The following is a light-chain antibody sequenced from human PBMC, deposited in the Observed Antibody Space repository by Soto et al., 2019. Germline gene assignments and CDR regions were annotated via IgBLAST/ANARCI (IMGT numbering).Light chain of an antibody. V-gene: IGKV3-20*01. CDR3: QQYGSSPRT. CDR1: QSASSRY. J-gene: IGKJ1*01. CDR2: GAS. Sequence: EIVLTQSPGTLSLSPGERATLSCRAGQSASSRYFAWYQQKPGQAPSLLIYGASSRDTGIPDRFSGSGSGTDFTLTISSLEPEDFAVYYCQQYGSSPRTFGQGTKVEIK.